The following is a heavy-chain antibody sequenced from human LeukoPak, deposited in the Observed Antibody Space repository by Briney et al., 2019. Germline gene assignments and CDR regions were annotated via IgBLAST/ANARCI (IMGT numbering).Heavy chain of an antibody. V-gene: IGHV3-7*01. Sequence: PGGSLRLSCAASGFVFSNSWMGWVRLAPGQGLEWVANIKEDGSETYYVDSVKGRFTISRDNAKNSLDLQLNSLRDEDTAVYYCAIRKEVQTTFDYWGQGTLVTVSS. CDR2: IKEDGSET. J-gene: IGHJ4*02. D-gene: IGHD4/OR15-4a*01. CDR1: GFVFSNSW. CDR3: AIRKEVQTTFDY.